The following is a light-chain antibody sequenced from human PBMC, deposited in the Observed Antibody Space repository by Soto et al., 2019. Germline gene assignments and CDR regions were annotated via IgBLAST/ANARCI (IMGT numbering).Light chain of an antibody. CDR1: QSVSSN. V-gene: IGKV3-11*01. CDR2: GAS. J-gene: IGKJ1*01. CDR3: HQRQSWPRT. Sequence: SPATLSLSPGERATLSCRASQSVSSNLAWYQQKPGQAPRLLIYGASTRATGIPARFSGSGSETDFTLTISDVEPEDFAVYYCHQRQSWPRTFGQGTKVDIK.